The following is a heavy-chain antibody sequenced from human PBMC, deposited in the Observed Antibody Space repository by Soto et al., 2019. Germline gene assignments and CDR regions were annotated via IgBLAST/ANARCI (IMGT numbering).Heavy chain of an antibody. CDR3: AHVSGWLSDY. CDR1: GFSLSTSAVG. CDR2: IYWNDDK. J-gene: IGHJ4*02. D-gene: IGHD6-19*01. Sequence: QITLKESGPTLLKPTQTLTLTCTFSGFSLSTSAVGVNWIRQPPGKALEWLALIYWNDDKHYTPSLTGRLTITKDTSKNQVVLTMTNMNPVDTATYYCAHVSGWLSDYWGQGILVTFSS. V-gene: IGHV2-5*01.